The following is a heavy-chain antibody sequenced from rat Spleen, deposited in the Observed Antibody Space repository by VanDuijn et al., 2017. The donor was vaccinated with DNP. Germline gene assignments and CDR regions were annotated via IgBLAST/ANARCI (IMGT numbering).Heavy chain of an antibody. Sequence: EVQLVESGGGLVQPGRSLKLSCAASGFMFSNYWMTWIRQAPGKGLEWVASISNTGDNTYYSDSVKGRFTLSRDDAKSTLYLQMDSLRSEDTATYYCASRPPPTRGPFDYWGQGVAVTVSS. V-gene: IGHV5-31*01. J-gene: IGHJ2*01. CDR2: ISNTGDNT. D-gene: IGHD1-4*01. CDR1: GFMFSNYW. CDR3: ASRPPPTRGPFDY.